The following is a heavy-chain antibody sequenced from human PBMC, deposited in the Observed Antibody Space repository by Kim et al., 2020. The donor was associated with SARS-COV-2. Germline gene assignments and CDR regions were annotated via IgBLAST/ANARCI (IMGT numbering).Heavy chain of an antibody. CDR3: ARRLELPYKGIDY. CDR2: IYYSGST. CDR1: GGSISSSSYY. J-gene: IGHJ4*02. V-gene: IGHV4-39*01. D-gene: IGHD1-7*01. Sequence: SETLSLTCTVSGGSISSSSYYWGWIRQPPGKGLEWIGSIYYSGSTYYNPSLKSRVTISVDTSKNQFSLKLSSVTAADTAVYYCARRLELPYKGIDYWGQGTLVTVSS.